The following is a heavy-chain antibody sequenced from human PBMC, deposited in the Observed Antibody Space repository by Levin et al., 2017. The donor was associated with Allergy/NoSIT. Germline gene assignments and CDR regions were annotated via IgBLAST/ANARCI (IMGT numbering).Heavy chain of an antibody. V-gene: IGHV3-13*01. CDR1: GFTFSNYD. J-gene: IGHJ5*02. CDR3: VRGLRNWFDP. Sequence: GGSLRLSCAASGFTFSNYDMHWVRQATGKGLEWVSAIGPAGDTYYPGSVKGRFTISRQNAKNSLYLQMDSLRAGDTAVYYCVRGLRNWFDPWGQGTLVTVSS. CDR2: IGPAGDT. D-gene: IGHD3-10*01.